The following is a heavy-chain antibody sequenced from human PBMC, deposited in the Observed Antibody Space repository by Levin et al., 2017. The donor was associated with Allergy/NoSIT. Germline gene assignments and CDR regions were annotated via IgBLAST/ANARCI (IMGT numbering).Heavy chain of an antibody. J-gene: IGHJ2*01. CDR1: GFTFSSYA. CDR2: ISGSGGST. Sequence: GGSLRLSCAASGFTFSSYAMSWVRQAPGKGLEWVSAISGSGGSTYYADSVKGRFIISRDNSKNTLYLQMNSLRAEDTAVYYCAKAEWLHKTLSSFDLWGRGTLVTVSS. D-gene: IGHD3-3*01. V-gene: IGHV3-23*01. CDR3: AKAEWLHKTLSSFDL.